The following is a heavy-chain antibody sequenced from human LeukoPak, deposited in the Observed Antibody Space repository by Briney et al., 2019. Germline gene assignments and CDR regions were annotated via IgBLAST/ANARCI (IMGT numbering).Heavy chain of an antibody. V-gene: IGHV3-30*02. D-gene: IGHD2-2*01. CDR2: IRYDGSNK. Sequence: PGGSLRLSCAASGFTFSSYGMHWVRQAPGKGLEWVAFIRYDGSNKYYADSVKGRFTISRDNSKNTLYLQMNSLRAEDTAVYYCAKDLRYCSSTSCSGFDPWGQGTLVTVSS. CDR1: GFTFSSYG. CDR3: AKDLRYCSSTSCSGFDP. J-gene: IGHJ5*02.